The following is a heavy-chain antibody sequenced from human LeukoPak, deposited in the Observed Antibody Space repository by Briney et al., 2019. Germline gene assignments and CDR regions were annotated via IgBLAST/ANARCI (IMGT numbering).Heavy chain of an antibody. D-gene: IGHD6-13*01. V-gene: IGHV3-73*01. CDR2: IGSKANSYAT. J-gene: IGHJ4*02. CDR3: TRHTIAAAGTAGDY. Sequence: GRSLRLSCAASGFTFSGSAIHWVRQASGKGMEWVGRIGSKANSYATAYAASVKGRFTISRDDSKNTAYLQMNSLKSEDTAFYYCTRHTIAAAGTAGDYWGQGTLVTVSS. CDR1: GFTFSGSA.